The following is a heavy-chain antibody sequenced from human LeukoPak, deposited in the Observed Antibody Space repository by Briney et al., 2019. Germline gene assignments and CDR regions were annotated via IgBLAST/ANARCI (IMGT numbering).Heavy chain of an antibody. J-gene: IGHJ4*02. CDR1: GFTFSDYY. D-gene: IGHD1-26*01. V-gene: IGHV3-11*04. CDR2: ISSSGNTI. CDR3: VAEVSGSFPT. Sequence: GGSLRLSCAASGFTFSDYYMNWIRQAPGKGLEWLSYISSSGNTIYYADSVKGRFTISRDNAKNSLYLQMNSLRAEDTAVYYCVAEVSGSFPTWGQGTLVTVSS.